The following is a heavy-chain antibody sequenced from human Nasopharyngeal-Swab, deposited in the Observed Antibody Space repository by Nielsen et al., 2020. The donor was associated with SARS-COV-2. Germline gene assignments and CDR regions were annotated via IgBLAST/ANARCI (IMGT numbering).Heavy chain of an antibody. CDR2: INHSGST. J-gene: IGHJ6*02. D-gene: IGHD3-22*01. CDR3: ARGSTMNGYYGMDV. V-gene: IGHV4-34*01. Sequence: SETLSLPCAVYGWSFNGYYWSWIRQSPGKGLECIGEINHSGSTNYNPSLKSRVTISVDTSKTQFSLKLSSVTAADTAVYYCARGSTMNGYYGMDVWGQGTTVTVSS. CDR1: GWSFNGYY.